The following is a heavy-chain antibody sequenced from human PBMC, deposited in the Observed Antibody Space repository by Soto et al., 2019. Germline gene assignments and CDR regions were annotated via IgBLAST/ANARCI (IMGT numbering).Heavy chain of an antibody. Sequence: SETLSLTCSGSGGSISGYYWRWIRQPPGKGLEWVGYRHHSGSTNYNASLKSRVTISLDTSRNQFSLKLSSVTAADTAVYYCARDKDYYYGMDVWGQGTTVTVSS. V-gene: IGHV4-59*01. J-gene: IGHJ6*02. CDR1: GGSISGYY. CDR3: ARDKDYYYGMDV. CDR2: RHHSGST.